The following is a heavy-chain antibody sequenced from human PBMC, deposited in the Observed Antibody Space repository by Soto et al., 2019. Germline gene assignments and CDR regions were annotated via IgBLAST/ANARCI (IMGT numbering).Heavy chain of an antibody. CDR1: GYSFTSYW. D-gene: IGHD1-7*01. J-gene: IGHJ6*02. CDR3: ARFRGRTKDYYYGMDV. CDR2: IYPGDSGT. V-gene: IGHV5-51*01. Sequence: GESLNLSCRGSGYSFTSYWIGWVRQMPGKGLEWMGIIYPGDSGTRYSPSFQGQATISADKSISTAYLQWSSLKASETAMYSPARFRGRTKDYYYGMDVCGQGTKVTVSS.